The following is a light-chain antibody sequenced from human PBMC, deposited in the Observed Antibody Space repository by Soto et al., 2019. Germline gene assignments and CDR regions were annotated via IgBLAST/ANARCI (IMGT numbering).Light chain of an antibody. CDR2: EVS. CDR1: SSDVGGYNY. J-gene: IGLJ3*02. V-gene: IGLV2-14*01. Sequence: QSALTQPASVSGSPGQSITISCTGTSSDVGGYNYVSWYQQHPGKAPKLMIYEVSNRPSGVSNRFSGSKSGNTASLTISGLQAEDEADYSGSSYTSSSTVFGGGTKLHRP. CDR3: SSYTSSSTV.